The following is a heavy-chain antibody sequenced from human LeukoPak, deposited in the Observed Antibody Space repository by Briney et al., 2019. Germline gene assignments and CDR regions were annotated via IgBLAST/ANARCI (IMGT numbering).Heavy chain of an antibody. CDR2: ISAYNGNT. J-gene: IGHJ4*02. Sequence: GASVKVSCKASGYTFINYGITWVRQAPGQGLEWMGWISAYNGNTNYAQKFQGRVTMTTDTSTNTAYMELRSLRFDDTAVYFCAKDEILGELSLYPTEWGQGTLVTV. CDR3: AKDEILGELSLYPTE. CDR1: GYTFINYG. D-gene: IGHD3-16*01. V-gene: IGHV1-18*04.